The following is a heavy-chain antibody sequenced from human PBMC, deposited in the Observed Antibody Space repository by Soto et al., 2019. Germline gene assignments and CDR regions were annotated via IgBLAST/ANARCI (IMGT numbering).Heavy chain of an antibody. CDR3: ARDISGWYSHNHVGAFDI. Sequence: HPGGSLRLSCAASGFTFSSYSMNWVRQAPGKGLEWVSYISSSSSTIYYADSVKGRFTISRDNAKNSLYLQMNSLRDEDTAVYYCARDISGWYSHNHVGAFDIWGQGTMVTVSS. V-gene: IGHV3-48*02. J-gene: IGHJ3*02. D-gene: IGHD6-19*01. CDR1: GFTFSSYS. CDR2: ISSSSSTI.